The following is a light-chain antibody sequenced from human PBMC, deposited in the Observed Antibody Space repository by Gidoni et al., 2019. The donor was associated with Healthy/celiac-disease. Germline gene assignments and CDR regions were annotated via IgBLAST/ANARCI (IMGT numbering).Light chain of an antibody. J-gene: IGKJ5*01. CDR2: GAS. CDR1: QGVSSSY. CDR3: QQYGSSPPIT. Sequence: EIVLTPSPGPLSLSPGEIATLPCRASQGVSSSYLAWYQQKPGQAPRLLIYGASSRATGIPDRFSGSGSGTDFTLTISRLEPEDFAVYYCQQYGSSPPITFGQGTRLEIK. V-gene: IGKV3-20*01.